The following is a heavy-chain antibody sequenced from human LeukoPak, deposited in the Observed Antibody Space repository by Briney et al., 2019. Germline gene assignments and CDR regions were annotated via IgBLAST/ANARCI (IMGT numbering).Heavy chain of an antibody. Sequence: SETLSLTCTVSAGSISSSSHHWGWIRQSPGKGLEWIGSIYSGRTTYYNPSLNNRVTISVVTSKNQFSLQLNSVIAADTSVYYCVRHDGRGGSTMGALDSWGQGSLVTVSS. J-gene: IGHJ4*02. CDR2: IYSGRTT. D-gene: IGHD5/OR15-5a*01. CDR3: VRHDGRGGSTMGALDS. CDR1: AGSISSSSHH. V-gene: IGHV4-39*01.